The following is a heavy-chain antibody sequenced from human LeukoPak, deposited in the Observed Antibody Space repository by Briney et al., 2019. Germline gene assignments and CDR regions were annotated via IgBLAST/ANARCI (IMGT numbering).Heavy chain of an antibody. CDR3: ASTTPGAYYFDY. D-gene: IGHD1-26*01. V-gene: IGHV4-34*01. CDR2: IHHSGSA. CDR1: GASFSSYH. Sequence: SETLSLTCVVYGASFSSYHWSWIRQPPGMGLEWIGEIHHSGSATYNPSLKSRVTISVDTSNNQFSLKLSSVTAADAAVYYCASTTPGAYYFDYRGQGTLVTVSS. J-gene: IGHJ4*02.